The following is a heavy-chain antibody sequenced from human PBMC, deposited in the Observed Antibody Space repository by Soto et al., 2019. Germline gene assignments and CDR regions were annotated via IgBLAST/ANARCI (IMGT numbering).Heavy chain of an antibody. J-gene: IGHJ4*02. Sequence: GGSLRLSCAASGFTFHNYAMHWVRQAPGKGLEWVSGINWNSVTFDYADSVKGRFTISRDNAKNSLYLQMNSLRAEDTAVYYCASEPTHSKRITMVRGVTDYWGQGTLVTVSS. CDR1: GFTFHNYA. CDR2: INWNSVTF. D-gene: IGHD3-10*01. V-gene: IGHV3-9*01. CDR3: ASEPTHSKRITMVRGVTDY.